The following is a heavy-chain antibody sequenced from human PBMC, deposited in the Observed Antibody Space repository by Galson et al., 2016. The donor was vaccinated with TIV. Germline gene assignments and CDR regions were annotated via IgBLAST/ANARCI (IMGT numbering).Heavy chain of an antibody. D-gene: IGHD3-9*01. CDR2: INGDGSDR. J-gene: IGHJ4*02. Sequence: SLRLSCAASGFHFSTYWMHWVRQVPGKGLLWVARINGDGSDRDYAESVVGRFTIFRDHARNTLYLQLNSLRVEDTAVYYCAIAYFDPLTRFSGAFDYWGQGTLVTFSS. CDR1: GFHFSTYW. CDR3: AIAYFDPLTRFSGAFDY. V-gene: IGHV3-74*01.